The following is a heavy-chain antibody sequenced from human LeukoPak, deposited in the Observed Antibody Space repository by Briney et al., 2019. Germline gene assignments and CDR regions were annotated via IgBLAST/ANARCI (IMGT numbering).Heavy chain of an antibody. CDR3: ATVPAGAFLEWLSIFDY. V-gene: IGHV3-23*01. D-gene: IGHD3-3*01. Sequence: AGGSLRLSCAASGFTFSSYAMSWVRQAPGKGLEWVSAISGSGGSTYYADSVKGRFTISRDNSKNTLYLQMNSLRAEDTAVYYCATVPAGAFLEWLSIFDYWGQGTLVTVSS. CDR1: GFTFSSYA. CDR2: ISGSGGST. J-gene: IGHJ4*02.